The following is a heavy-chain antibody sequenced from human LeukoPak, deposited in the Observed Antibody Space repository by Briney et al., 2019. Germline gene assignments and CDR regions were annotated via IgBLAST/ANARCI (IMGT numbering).Heavy chain of an antibody. J-gene: IGHJ4*02. D-gene: IGHD3-16*02. CDR2: TRNKANSYTT. Sequence: PGESLRLSCAASGFTFSDHYMDWVRQAPGKGLEWVGRTRNKANSYTTEYAASVKGRFTISRDDSKNSLYLQMNSLKTEDTAVYDCASSKLGELSLPFDYWGQGTLVTVSS. CDR3: ASSKLGELSLPFDY. CDR1: GFTFSDHY. V-gene: IGHV3-72*01.